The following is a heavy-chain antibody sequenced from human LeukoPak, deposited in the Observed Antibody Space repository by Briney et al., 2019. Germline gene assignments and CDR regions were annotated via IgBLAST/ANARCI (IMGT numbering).Heavy chain of an antibody. V-gene: IGHV3-13*01. CDR2: LGTAGDT. CDR1: GFILSNYA. J-gene: IGHJ5*02. CDR3: AKDLVAGIAAAGRFDP. Sequence: PGGSLRLSCAASGFILSNYAMHWVRQPAGKGLEWVSALGTAGDTFYPGSVKGRFTISRDNSKNTLYLQMNSLRAEDTAVYYCAKDLVAGIAAAGRFDPWGQGTLVTVSS. D-gene: IGHD6-13*01.